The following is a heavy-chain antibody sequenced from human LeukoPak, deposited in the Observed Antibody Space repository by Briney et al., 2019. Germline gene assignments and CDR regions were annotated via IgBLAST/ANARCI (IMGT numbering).Heavy chain of an antibody. V-gene: IGHV1-2*06. CDR3: ARDLAYYGSGRGFDP. J-gene: IGHJ5*02. CDR2: INPNSGGT. CDR1: GYTFTGYY. Sequence: ASVKVSCKDSGYTFTGYYVHWVRQAPGQGLEWMGRINPNSGGTNYAQKFQGRVTMTRDTSISTAYMELSRLRSDDTAVYYCARDLAYYGSGRGFDPWGQGTLVTVSS. D-gene: IGHD3-10*01.